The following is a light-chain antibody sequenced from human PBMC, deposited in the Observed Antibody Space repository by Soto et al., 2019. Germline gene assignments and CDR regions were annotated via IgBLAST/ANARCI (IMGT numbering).Light chain of an antibody. CDR3: QQSSSTPIT. CDR2: DAS. CDR1: QSISSW. Sequence: DIQMTQSPSTLSASVGDRVTITCRASQSISSWLAWYQQKPGKAPKLLIYDASSLESGVPPRFSGSGSGTEFTLTISSLQPDDFATYYCQQSSSTPITFGQGTRLEI. J-gene: IGKJ5*01. V-gene: IGKV1-5*01.